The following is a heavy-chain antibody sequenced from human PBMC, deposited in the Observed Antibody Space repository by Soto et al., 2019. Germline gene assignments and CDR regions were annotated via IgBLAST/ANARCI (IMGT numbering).Heavy chain of an antibody. CDR3: ARYYSSYVSYFDY. J-gene: IGHJ4*02. D-gene: IGHD5-12*01. V-gene: IGHV4-59*11. Sequence: SETLSLTCTVSGGSIRSHYWSWIRQPPGKGLEWLGYVYYTEDTNYNPSLKSRVTISIDTSKNQFSLELNSVTAADTAVYYCARYYSSYVSYFDYWGQGALVTVSS. CDR2: VYYTEDT. CDR1: GGSIRSHY.